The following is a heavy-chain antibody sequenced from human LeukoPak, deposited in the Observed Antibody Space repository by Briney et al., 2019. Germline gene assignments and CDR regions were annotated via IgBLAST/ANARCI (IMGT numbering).Heavy chain of an antibody. D-gene: IGHD3-22*01. V-gene: IGHV3-33*01. Sequence: GGSLRLSCAASGFTFSSYGMHWVRQAPGKGLEWVAVIWYDGSNKYYADSVKGRFTISRDNSKNTLYLQMNSLRAEDTAVYYCARERMTHYYDSSGYSHEFDYWGQGTLVTVSS. CDR1: GFTFSSYG. CDR2: IWYDGSNK. CDR3: ARERMTHYYDSSGYSHEFDY. J-gene: IGHJ4*02.